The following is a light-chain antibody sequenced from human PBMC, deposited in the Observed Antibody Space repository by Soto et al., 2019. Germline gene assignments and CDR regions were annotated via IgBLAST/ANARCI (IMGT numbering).Light chain of an antibody. CDR2: EVS. CDR3: SSYAITSTPIYV. J-gene: IGLJ1*01. CDR1: SSDVGRYNY. Sequence: LTQPASVSGSPGQSITISCIGTSSDVGRYNYVSWYQHHPGKAPKLMISEVSNRPSGISNRFSGSKSGNTASLTISGLQAEDEADYYCSSYAITSTPIYVFGTGTKVTVL. V-gene: IGLV2-14*01.